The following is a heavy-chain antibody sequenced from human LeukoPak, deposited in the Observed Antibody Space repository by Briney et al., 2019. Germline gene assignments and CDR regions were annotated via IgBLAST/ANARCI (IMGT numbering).Heavy chain of an antibody. Sequence: PGGSLRLSCAASGFTFSNAWMNWVRQAPDKGLKWVGRIKSKTDGGTTDYAAPVKGRFTISRDDSKNTLYLQMNSLKTEDTAVYYCTTDLIRCSGGSCYSDYFDYWGQGTLVTVSS. CDR3: TTDLIRCSGGSCYSDYFDY. CDR2: IKSKTDGGTT. D-gene: IGHD2-15*01. CDR1: GFTFSNAW. V-gene: IGHV3-15*07. J-gene: IGHJ4*02.